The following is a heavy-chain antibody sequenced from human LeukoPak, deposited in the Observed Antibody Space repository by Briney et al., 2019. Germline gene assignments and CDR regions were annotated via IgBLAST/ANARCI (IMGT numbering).Heavy chain of an antibody. CDR3: ATSAADDYYYYYYMDV. D-gene: IGHD6-13*01. CDR1: GFTFSSYW. CDR2: IKQDGSEK. Sequence: QPGGSLRLSCAASGFTFSSYWMSWVRQAPGKGLEWVANIKQDGSEKYYVDSVKGRFTISRDNAKNSLYLRMNSLRAEDTAVYYCATSAADDYYYYYYMDVWGKGTTVTVSS. J-gene: IGHJ6*03. V-gene: IGHV3-7*01.